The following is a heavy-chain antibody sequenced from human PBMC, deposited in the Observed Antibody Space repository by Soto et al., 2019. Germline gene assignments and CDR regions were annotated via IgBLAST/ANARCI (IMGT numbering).Heavy chain of an antibody. V-gene: IGHV4-38-2*01. CDR1: GYSISSGYY. CDR2: VHYSGST. CDR3: ARVDDLVAVEWLDP. J-gene: IGHJ5*02. Sequence: SETLSLTCAVYGYSISSGYYWGWIRQPPGKGLEWIGSVHYSGSTYYNPSLKSRVTISIDTSKNQISLKLTSVTAADTAVYYCARVDDLVAVEWLDPWGQATVVNVFS. D-gene: IGHD6-19*01.